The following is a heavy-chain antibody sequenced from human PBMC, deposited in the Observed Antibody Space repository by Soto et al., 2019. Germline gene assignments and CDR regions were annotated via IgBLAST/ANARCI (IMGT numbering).Heavy chain of an antibody. J-gene: IGHJ5*02. D-gene: IGHD3-3*01. CDR3: ARASHGRWSGYHYNWFDP. CDR1: GYTFTSYD. V-gene: IGHV1-8*01. Sequence: QVQLVQSGAEVKKPGASVKVSCKASGYTFTSYDINWVRQATGQGLEWMGWMNPNSGNTGYAQKLQGRVTMTRNTSISTAYMELRSLRSEDTAVYYCARASHGRWSGYHYNWFDPWGQGTLVTVSS. CDR2: MNPNSGNT.